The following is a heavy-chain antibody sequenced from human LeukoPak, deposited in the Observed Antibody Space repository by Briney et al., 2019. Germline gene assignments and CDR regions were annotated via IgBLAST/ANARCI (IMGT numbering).Heavy chain of an antibody. D-gene: IGHD6-19*01. Sequence: PGGSLRLSCAASGFTFSSYAMSWVRQAPGKGLEWVSAISGSGGSTYYADSVKGRFTISRDNSKNTLYLQMNSLRAEDTAVYYCAKGAYSSGWASGYYFDYWGQGTLVTVSS. V-gene: IGHV3-23*01. CDR3: AKGAYSSGWASGYYFDY. J-gene: IGHJ4*02. CDR1: GFTFSSYA. CDR2: ISGSGGST.